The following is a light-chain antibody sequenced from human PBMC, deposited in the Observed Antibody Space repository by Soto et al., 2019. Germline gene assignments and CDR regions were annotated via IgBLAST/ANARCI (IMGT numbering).Light chain of an antibody. CDR2: DAS. Sequence: DIQMTQSPSSLSASVGDRVTITCRASQGINNYLAWFQQKPGKAPKSLIYDASSLQNGVPPKFSGSGSGADFTLTISSLQPEHFASYYCQQYNSLPLTFGQGTRLEIK. V-gene: IGKV1-16*02. J-gene: IGKJ5*01. CDR1: QGINNY. CDR3: QQYNSLPLT.